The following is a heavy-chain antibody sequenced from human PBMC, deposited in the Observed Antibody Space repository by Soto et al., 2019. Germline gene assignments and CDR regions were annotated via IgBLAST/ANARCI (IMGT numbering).Heavy chain of an antibody. Sequence: QVQLQQWGAGLLKPSETLSLTCAVYGGSFSAYYWSWIRQPPGKGLEWIRELNHSGSTNYNPSLKSRVNISVDPSKIQFSLKLISVSAADTGVYYCASSLYSSGWYNSWGQGTLVTVSS. CDR3: ASSLYSSGWYNS. J-gene: IGHJ4*02. V-gene: IGHV4-34*01. CDR2: LNHSGST. D-gene: IGHD6-19*01. CDR1: GGSFSAYY.